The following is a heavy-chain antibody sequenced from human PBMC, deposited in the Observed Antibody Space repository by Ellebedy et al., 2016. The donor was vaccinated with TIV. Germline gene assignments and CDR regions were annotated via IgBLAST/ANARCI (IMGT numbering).Heavy chain of an antibody. CDR1: GFTFSSYG. D-gene: IGHD2-21*02. J-gene: IGHJ4*02. CDR3: ARNRYCSAGDCYALGY. CDR2: INSDGSST. Sequence: PGGSLRLSCAASGFTFSSYGMHWVRQAPGKGPVWVSRINSDGSSTIYADSVKGRFTISRDNAKNTLYLQMNSLRAEDTALYYCARNRYCSAGDCYALGYWGQGTLVTVSS. V-gene: IGHV3-74*01.